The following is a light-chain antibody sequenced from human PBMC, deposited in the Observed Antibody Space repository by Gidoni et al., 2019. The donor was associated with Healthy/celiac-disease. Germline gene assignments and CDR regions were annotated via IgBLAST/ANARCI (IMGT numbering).Light chain of an antibody. Sequence: EIVLTQSPGTLSLSPGERATLSCRASQSVTSSYLAWYQQKPGQAPRILIYGASSRATGITDRFSGSGSGTDFTLTISRLEPEDFAVYYCQQYGSSPLVTFGGGTKVEIK. CDR1: QSVTSSY. CDR3: QQYGSSPLVT. J-gene: IGKJ4*01. V-gene: IGKV3-20*01. CDR2: GAS.